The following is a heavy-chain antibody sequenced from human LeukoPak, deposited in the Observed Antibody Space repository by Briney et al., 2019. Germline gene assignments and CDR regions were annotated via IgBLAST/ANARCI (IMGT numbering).Heavy chain of an antibody. Sequence: SETLSLTCAVYGGSFSGYYWSWIRQPPGKGLEWIGEINHSGSTNYNPSLKSRVTISVDTSKNQFSLKLSSVTAADTAVYYCARGLFGSGYYLNYYYYGMDVWGQGTTVTVSS. J-gene: IGHJ6*02. CDR3: ARGLFGSGYYLNYYYYGMDV. CDR2: INHSGST. V-gene: IGHV4-34*01. CDR1: GGSFSGYY. D-gene: IGHD3-3*01.